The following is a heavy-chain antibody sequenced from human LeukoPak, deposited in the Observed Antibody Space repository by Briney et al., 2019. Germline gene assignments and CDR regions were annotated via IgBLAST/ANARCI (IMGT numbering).Heavy chain of an antibody. CDR3: ARVGPYGSGSSLFDY. J-gene: IGHJ4*02. D-gene: IGHD3-10*01. CDR2: INPNSGGT. V-gene: IGHV1-2*02. Sequence: ASVKVSCKASVYTFTGYYMHWVRQAPGHGLEWMGWINPNSGGTNYAQKFQGRVTVTRDTSISTAYMELSRLRSDDTAVYYCARVGPYGSGSSLFDYWGQGTLVTVSS. CDR1: VYTFTGYY.